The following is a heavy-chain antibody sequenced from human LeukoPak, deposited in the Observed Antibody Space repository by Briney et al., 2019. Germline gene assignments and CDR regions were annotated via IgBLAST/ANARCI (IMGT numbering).Heavy chain of an antibody. Sequence: GGSLRLSCVVSGFTVTNNYMSWVRQAPGKGLEWVSVFYGANNTYYADSVKGRFTISRDNSKNTLYLQMNSLKAEDTAVYYCARTYFYYYGMDVWGQGTAVTVSS. V-gene: IGHV3-66*01. CDR1: GFTVTNNY. J-gene: IGHJ6*02. D-gene: IGHD2/OR15-2a*01. CDR3: ARTYFYYYGMDV. CDR2: FYGANNT.